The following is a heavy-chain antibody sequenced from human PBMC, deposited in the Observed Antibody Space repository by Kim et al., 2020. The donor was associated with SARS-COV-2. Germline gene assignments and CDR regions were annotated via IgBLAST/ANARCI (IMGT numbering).Heavy chain of an antibody. J-gene: IGHJ4*02. CDR3: ARVVVITPDFDY. CDR2: T. D-gene: IGHD3-22*01. V-gene: IGHV4-39*01. Sequence: TCHNQSLKGRVTIAVDTSKNQFSLKLSSVTAADTAVYYCARVVVITPDFDYWGQGTLVTVSS.